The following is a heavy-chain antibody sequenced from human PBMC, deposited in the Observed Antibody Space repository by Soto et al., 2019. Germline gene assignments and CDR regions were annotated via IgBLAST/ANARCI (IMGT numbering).Heavy chain of an antibody. CDR3: ARLDYDILTGYSQYYFDY. V-gene: IGHV4-39*01. CDR1: GGSISSSSYY. CDR2: IYYSGST. Sequence: QLQLQESGPGLVKPSETLSLTCTVSGGSISSSSYYWGWIRQPPGKGLEWIGSIYYSGSTYYNPSLKSRVTISVDTSKNQFSLKLSSVTAADTAVYYCARLDYDILTGYSQYYFDYWGQGTLVTVSS. D-gene: IGHD3-9*01. J-gene: IGHJ4*02.